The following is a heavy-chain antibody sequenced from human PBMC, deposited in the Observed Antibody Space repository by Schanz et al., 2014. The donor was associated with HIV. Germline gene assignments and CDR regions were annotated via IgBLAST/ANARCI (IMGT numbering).Heavy chain of an antibody. Sequence: QVQLVQSGAEVKKPGASVKLSCKASGYTFSTYGIGWVRLAPGQGLEWMGWISAHNVNTNYAQNFQGRVTMTTDTSTRTVYMELRSLRSDDTAVYYCARDRSAAVTASDYWGQGTLVTVSS. CDR1: GYTFSTYG. D-gene: IGHD6-13*01. V-gene: IGHV1-18*01. CDR3: ARDRSAAVTASDY. CDR2: ISAHNVNT. J-gene: IGHJ4*02.